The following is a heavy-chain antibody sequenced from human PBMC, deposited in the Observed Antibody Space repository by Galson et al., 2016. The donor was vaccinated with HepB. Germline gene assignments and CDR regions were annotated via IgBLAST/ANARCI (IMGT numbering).Heavy chain of an antibody. Sequence: SLRLSCAVSAGTFKNYAMNWVRQAPGKGLEWVAAISGSGGRTSYEDSVRGRFTISRDKSKNTLFLRMNSVGVEDTAVYFCAKSGFFGELDKWGQGTGVVVSS. V-gene: IGHV3-23*01. CDR2: ISGSGGRT. CDR3: AKSGFFGELDK. CDR1: AGTFKNYA. J-gene: IGHJ4*02. D-gene: IGHD3-10*01.